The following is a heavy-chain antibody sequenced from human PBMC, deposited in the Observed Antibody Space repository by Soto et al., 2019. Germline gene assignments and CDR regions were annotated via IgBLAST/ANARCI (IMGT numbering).Heavy chain of an antibody. CDR2: ISGSGGST. D-gene: IGHD5-18*01. Sequence: PGGSLRLSCAASGFSFEDYAMYWVRQVPGKGLEWVSAISGSGGSTYYADSVKGRFTISRDNSKNTLYLQMNSLRAEDTAVYYCAKDIQLWLRPNFDYWGQGTLVTVSS. CDR3: AKDIQLWLRPNFDY. V-gene: IGHV3-23*01. J-gene: IGHJ4*02. CDR1: GFSFEDYA.